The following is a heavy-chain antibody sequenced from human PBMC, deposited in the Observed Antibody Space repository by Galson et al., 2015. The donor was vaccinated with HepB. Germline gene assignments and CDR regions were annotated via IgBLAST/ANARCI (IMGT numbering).Heavy chain of an antibody. CDR2: ISGSGGST. D-gene: IGHD2-2*01. V-gene: IGHV3-23*01. Sequence: SLRLSCAASGFTFSSYAMSWVRQAPGKGLEWVSAISGSGGSTYYADSVKGRFTISRDNSKNTLYLQMNSLRAEDTAVYYCAKDIVVVPAAEVSTYYYGMDVWGQGTTVTVSS. J-gene: IGHJ6*02. CDR1: GFTFSSYA. CDR3: AKDIVVVPAAEVSTYYYGMDV.